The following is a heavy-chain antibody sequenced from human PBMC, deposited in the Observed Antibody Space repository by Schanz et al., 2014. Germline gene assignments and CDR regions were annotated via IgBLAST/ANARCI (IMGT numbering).Heavy chain of an antibody. J-gene: IGHJ4*02. CDR2: ISYDGRSK. V-gene: IGHV3-30*04. Sequence: QVQLVDSGGGVVQPGRSLRLSCAASGFKFSIYAMHWVRQAPGKGLEWVAVISYDGRSKDYADSVKGRFTISRDNSKNTVFLQMNSMRGEATAVYYCASADYTNYFDYWGQGTLVTVSS. CDR3: ASADYTNYFDY. D-gene: IGHD4-4*01. CDR1: GFKFSIYA.